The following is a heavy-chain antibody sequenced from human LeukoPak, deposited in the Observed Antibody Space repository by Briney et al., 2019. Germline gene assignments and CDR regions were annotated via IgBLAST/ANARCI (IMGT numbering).Heavy chain of an antibody. V-gene: IGHV1-2*02. CDR1: GYTFTGYY. Sequence: GASVKVSCKASGYTFTGYYMHWVRQAPGQGLEWMGWINPNSGGTNYAQKFQGRVTMTRDTSISTAYMELSRLRSDDTAVYYCARVHYYGSGSYYNPIDYWGQGTLVTVSS. CDR3: ARVHYYGSGSYYNPIDY. CDR2: INPNSGGT. D-gene: IGHD3-10*01. J-gene: IGHJ4*02.